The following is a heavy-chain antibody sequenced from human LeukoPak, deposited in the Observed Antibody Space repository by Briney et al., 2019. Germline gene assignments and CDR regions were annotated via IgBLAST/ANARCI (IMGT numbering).Heavy chain of an antibody. V-gene: IGHV4-4*07. J-gene: IGHJ4*02. CDR1: IGSLNTYF. CDR2: VSDTGRA. Sequence: SETLSLTRTVSIGSLNTYFWTWVRHPAGKGMEWIGRVSDTGRAYYNPSLESRVTISLDTSKNQFSLKVTSVTAADTAVYYCARGKEMTRTSGYYSFDSWGQGTLVSVSS. CDR3: ARGKEMTRTSGYYSFDS. D-gene: IGHD3-9*01.